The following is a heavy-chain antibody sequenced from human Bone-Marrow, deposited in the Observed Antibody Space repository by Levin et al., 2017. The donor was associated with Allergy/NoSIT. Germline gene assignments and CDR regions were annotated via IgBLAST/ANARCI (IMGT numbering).Heavy chain of an antibody. V-gene: IGHV3-49*03. D-gene: IGHD3-10*01. CDR3: TREGGRFGEEDY. CDR1: GFTFGDYA. CDR2: IRSKAYGGTT. Sequence: GESLKISCTASGFTFGDYAMSWFRQAPGKGLEWVGFIRSKAYGGTTEYAASVKGRFTISRDDSKSIAYLQMNSLKTEDTAVYYCTREGGRFGEEDYWGQGTLVTVSS. J-gene: IGHJ4*02.